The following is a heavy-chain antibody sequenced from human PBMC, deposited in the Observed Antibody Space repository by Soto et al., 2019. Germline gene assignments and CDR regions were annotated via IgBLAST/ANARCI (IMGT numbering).Heavy chain of an antibody. D-gene: IGHD5-18*01. V-gene: IGHV3-23*01. CDR1: GFTLWNYA. CDR2: IGGRGSSP. J-gene: IGHJ4*02. CDR3: AKDRYDTAMVFDY. Sequence: PVGSLRLSCAASGFTLWNYAMSWVRQAPGKGLEGVSAIGGRGSSPYYVDSVKGRFTISRDSSKNTLYLQRNSLRAEDTAVYYCAKDRYDTAMVFDYWGQGPLVTVSS.